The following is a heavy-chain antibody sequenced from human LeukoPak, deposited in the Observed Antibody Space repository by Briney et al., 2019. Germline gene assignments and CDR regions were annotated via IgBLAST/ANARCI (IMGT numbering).Heavy chain of an antibody. CDR3: ARDSHPQEIGD. CDR2: IYYSGST. V-gene: IGHV4-30-4*01. Sequence: SETLSLTCTVSGGSISSGDYYWSWIRQPPGKGLEWIGYIYYSGSTYYNPSLKSRVTISVDTSKNQFSLKLSSVTAADTAVYYCARDSHPQEIGDWGQGTLVTVSS. J-gene: IGHJ4*02. D-gene: IGHD2-15*01. CDR1: GGSISSGDYY.